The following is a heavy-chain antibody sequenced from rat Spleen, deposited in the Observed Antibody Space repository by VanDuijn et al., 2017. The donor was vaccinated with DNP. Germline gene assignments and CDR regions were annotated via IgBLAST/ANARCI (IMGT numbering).Heavy chain of an antibody. J-gene: IGHJ2*01. CDR2: IDSAGST. Sequence: EMQLQESGPGLVKPSHSLSLTCSVTGYSITSGYGWTWIRKFPGNKLEWMGSIDSAGSTNYNPPLRSRISITRDTSKNQFFLQLNSVTPEDTATYYCARCDPDLDYWGQGVMVTVSS. CDR1: GYSITSGYG. D-gene: IGHD1-1*01. V-gene: IGHV3-3*01. CDR3: ARCDPDLDY.